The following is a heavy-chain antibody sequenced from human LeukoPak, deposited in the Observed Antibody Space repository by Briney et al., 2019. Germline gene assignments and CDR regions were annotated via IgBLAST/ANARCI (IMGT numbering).Heavy chain of an antibody. CDR3: ASGQMGAVREYLFDF. D-gene: IGHD2-2*01. CDR1: GASINSYY. J-gene: IGHJ4*02. V-gene: IGHV4-59*01. CDR2: SYYSGSA. Sequence: SETLSLTCTVSGASINSYYWSWIRQTPAKGLEWIGYSYYSGSANYNPSLKSRVTISVDTSKNQFSLRLSSVTAADTAVYYCASGQMGAVREYLFDFWGQGALVAVSS.